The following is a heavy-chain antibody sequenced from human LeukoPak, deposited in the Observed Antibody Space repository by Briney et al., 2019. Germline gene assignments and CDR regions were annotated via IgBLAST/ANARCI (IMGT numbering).Heavy chain of an antibody. CDR2: IGGGGTT. D-gene: IGHD5-24*01. CDR3: AKDRDGYNYDGMDV. J-gene: IGHJ6*02. CDR1: GLTFSTYA. V-gene: IGHV3-23*01. Sequence: GGSLRLSCAASGLTFSTYAMRWIRQAPGKGLEWVSSIGGGGTTSYADSVKGRFTISRDLSKITVYLQMNSLRAEDTAVYYCAKDRDGYNYDGMDVWGQGTTVTVSS.